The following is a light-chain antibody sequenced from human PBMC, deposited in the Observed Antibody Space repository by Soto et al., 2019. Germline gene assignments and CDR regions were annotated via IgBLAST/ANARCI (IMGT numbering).Light chain of an antibody. V-gene: IGKV3-20*01. CDR3: QLYGSSLYT. Sequence: EILLTQSPGTLSLSPGERATLSCRASQSVSSTYLAWYQQKPGQAPRLLIDGASSRATGIPDMFSGSGSVTSFTLNLSRMEPADFTVYYCQLYGSSLYTFVQGPQLEIK. CDR1: QSVSSTY. CDR2: GAS. J-gene: IGKJ2*01.